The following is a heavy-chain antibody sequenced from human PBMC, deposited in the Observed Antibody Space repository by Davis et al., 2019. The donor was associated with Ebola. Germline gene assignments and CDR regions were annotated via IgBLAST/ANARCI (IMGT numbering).Heavy chain of an antibody. CDR2: INPSGGST. CDR3: AREIVVVVAATPDGYYYYGMDV. J-gene: IGHJ6*04. V-gene: IGHV1-46*01. Sequence: ASVKVSCKASGYTFTSYYMHWVRQAPGQGLEWMGIINPSGGSTSYAQKFQGRVTMTRGTSTSTVYMELSSLRSEDTAVYYCAREIVVVVAATPDGYYYYGMDVWGKGTTVTVSS. CDR1: GYTFTSYY. D-gene: IGHD2-15*01.